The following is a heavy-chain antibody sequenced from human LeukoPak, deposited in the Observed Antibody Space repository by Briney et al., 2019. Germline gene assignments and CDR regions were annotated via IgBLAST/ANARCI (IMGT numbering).Heavy chain of an antibody. CDR1: GFAVSSNY. V-gene: IGHV3-66*01. CDR2: IYSGGST. D-gene: IGHD2-15*01. Sequence: GGSLRLSCAASGFAVSSNYMSWVRQAPGKGLEWVSVIYSGGSTYYADSVKGRFTISRDNSKNTLYLQMNSLRVEDTAVYYCARGNCSGTSCHTSYWGQGTLVTV. J-gene: IGHJ4*02. CDR3: ARGNCSGTSCHTSY.